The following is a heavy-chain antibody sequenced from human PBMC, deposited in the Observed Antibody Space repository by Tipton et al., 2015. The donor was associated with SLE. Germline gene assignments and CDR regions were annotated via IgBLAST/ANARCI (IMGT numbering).Heavy chain of an antibody. V-gene: IGHV3-30*18. J-gene: IGHJ6*02. CDR1: GFTFSSYG. CDR3: AKDGGSYHYYGMDV. CDR2: IWYDGSNK. D-gene: IGHD1-26*01. Sequence: SLRLSCAAPGFTFSSYGMHWVRQAPGKGLEWVAVIWYDGSNKYYADSVKGRFTISRDNSKNTLYLQMNSLRAEDTVVYYCAKDGGSYHYYGMDVWGQGTTVTVSS.